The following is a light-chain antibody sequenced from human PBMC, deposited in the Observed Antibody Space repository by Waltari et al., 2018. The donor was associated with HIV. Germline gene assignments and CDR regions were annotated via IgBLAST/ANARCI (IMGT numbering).Light chain of an antibody. J-gene: IGLJ1*01. Sequence: QSALTQPASVSGSPGQSITISCTGTSSDVGGYNYVSWYQQHPGKAPKLMIYDVSNPLSGVSTRFSGSKSGNTASLTISGLQAEDEADYYCSSYTSSSTLVFGTGTKVTVL. CDR1: SSDVGGYNY. CDR3: SSYTSSSTLV. CDR2: DVS. V-gene: IGLV2-14*03.